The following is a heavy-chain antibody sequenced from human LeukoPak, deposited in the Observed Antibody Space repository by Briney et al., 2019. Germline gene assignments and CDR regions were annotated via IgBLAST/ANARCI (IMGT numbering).Heavy chain of an antibody. CDR1: RFTFISYG. J-gene: IGHJ5*02. Sequence: RGSLRLSCAASRFTFISYGMSWVRHTPEKRRGWGSAIVGSGGNKYDADSVKGRFTISRDNSKKTLYLQMNSLRAEDTAVYYCAKSRWTYYDCGESWGQGTLVTVSS. CDR3: AKSRWTYYDCGES. CDR2: IVGSGGNK. D-gene: IGHD3-22*01. V-gene: IGHV3-23*01.